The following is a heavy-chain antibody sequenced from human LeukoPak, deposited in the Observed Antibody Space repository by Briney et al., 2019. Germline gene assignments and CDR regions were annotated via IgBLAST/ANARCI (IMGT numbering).Heavy chain of an antibody. Sequence: SETLSLTRTVSGGSISSYYWSWIRQPPGKGLEWIGYIYYSGSTNYNPSLKSRVTISVDTSKNQFSLKLSSVTAADTAVYYCARHVVAVPWFDPWGQGTLVTVSS. D-gene: IGHD2-15*01. V-gene: IGHV4-59*08. J-gene: IGHJ5*02. CDR2: IYYSGST. CDR3: ARHVVAVPWFDP. CDR1: GGSISSYY.